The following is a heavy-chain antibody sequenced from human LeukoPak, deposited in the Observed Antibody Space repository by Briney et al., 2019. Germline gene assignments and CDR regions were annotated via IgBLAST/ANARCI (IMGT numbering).Heavy chain of an antibody. CDR1: GYTFTSYY. Sequence: GASVKVSCKASGYTFTSYYMHWVRQAPGQGLEWMGIINPSGGSTSYAQKLQGRVTMTTDTSTSTAYMELRSLRSGDTAVYYCANTKYNWNDGSRWFDPWGQGTLVTVSS. V-gene: IGHV1-46*01. CDR3: ANTKYNWNDGSRWFDP. D-gene: IGHD1-1*01. J-gene: IGHJ5*02. CDR2: INPSGGST.